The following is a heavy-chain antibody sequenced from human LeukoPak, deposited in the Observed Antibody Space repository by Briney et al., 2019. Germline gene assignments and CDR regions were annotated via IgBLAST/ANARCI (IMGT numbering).Heavy chain of an antibody. J-gene: IGHJ3*02. V-gene: IGHV1-69*05. D-gene: IGHD2-2*01. Sequence: SVKVSCKASGGTFSSYVISWVRQAPGQGLEWMGGIIPIFGTADYAQRLQGIVTITTDKSPSTASNGLSSMGSEDKAVYCCARGKIVVCPAEVAFDIWGQRTMVTVSS. CDR2: IIPIFGTA. CDR3: ARGKIVVCPAEVAFDI. CDR1: GGTFSSYV.